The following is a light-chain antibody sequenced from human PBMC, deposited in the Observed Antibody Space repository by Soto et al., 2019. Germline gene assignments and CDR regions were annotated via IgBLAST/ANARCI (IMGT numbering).Light chain of an antibody. CDR1: QTISSW. J-gene: IGKJ1*01. CDR3: QQHNNYSET. CDR2: KAS. Sequence: DIQMTQSPSTLSGSVGDRVTITCRASQTISSWLAWYQQKPGKAPKLLIYKASTLKSGVQSRFSGSGSGTEFTLTISSLQPDDFATYYCQQHNNYSETFLQGTKVDIK. V-gene: IGKV1-5*03.